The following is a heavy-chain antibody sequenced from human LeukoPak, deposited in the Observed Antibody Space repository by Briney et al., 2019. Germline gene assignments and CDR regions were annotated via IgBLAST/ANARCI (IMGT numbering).Heavy chain of an antibody. D-gene: IGHD4-17*01. Sequence: GGSLRLSCAASGFTFSSYAMSWVRQAPGKGLEWVSAISGSGGSTYYADSVKGRFTISRDNSKNTLYLQMNSLRAEDTAVYYCAKKGEGDYSAFFILQHNWFDPWGQGTLVTVSS. J-gene: IGHJ5*02. CDR2: ISGSGGST. CDR1: GFTFSSYA. V-gene: IGHV3-23*01. CDR3: AKKGEGDYSAFFILQHNWFDP.